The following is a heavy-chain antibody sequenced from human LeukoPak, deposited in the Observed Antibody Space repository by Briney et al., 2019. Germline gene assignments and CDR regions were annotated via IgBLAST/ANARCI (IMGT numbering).Heavy chain of an antibody. J-gene: IGHJ4*02. CDR2: IYYSGST. V-gene: IGHV4-59*01. CDR1: GGSISSYY. Sequence: PSETLSLTCTVSGGSISSYYWSWIRQPPGKGLEWIGYIYYSGSTNYNPSLKSRVTISVDTSKNQFSLKLSSVTAADTAVYYCARGFGSGWYAYWGQGTLVTVSS. D-gene: IGHD6-19*01. CDR3: ARGFGSGWYAY.